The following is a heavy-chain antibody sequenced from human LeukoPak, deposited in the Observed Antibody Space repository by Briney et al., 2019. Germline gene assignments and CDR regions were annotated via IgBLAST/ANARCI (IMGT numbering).Heavy chain of an antibody. V-gene: IGHV1-69*04. CDR3: AREYYGSGSATDLNWFDP. CDR2: IIPILGIA. J-gene: IGHJ5*02. Sequence: GASVKVSCKASGGTFSSYAISWVRQAPGQGLEWMGRIIPILGIANYAQKFQGRVTITPDKSTSTAYMALSSLRSEDTAVYYCAREYYGSGSATDLNWFDPWGQGTLVTVSS. CDR1: GGTFSSYA. D-gene: IGHD3-10*01.